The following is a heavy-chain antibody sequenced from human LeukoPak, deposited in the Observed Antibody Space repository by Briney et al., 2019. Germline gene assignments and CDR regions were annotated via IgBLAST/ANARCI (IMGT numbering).Heavy chain of an antibody. J-gene: IGHJ6*04. D-gene: IGHD3-3*01. V-gene: IGHV3-23*01. CDR1: GFTFSSYA. Sequence: GGSLRLSCAASGFTFSSYAMSWVRQAPGKGLEWVSAISGSGGSTYYADSVKGRFTISRDNAKNSLYLQMNSLRAEDTAVYYCARFITIFGVVIPTLDVWGKGTTVTVSS. CDR2: ISGSGGST. CDR3: ARFITIFGVVIPTLDV.